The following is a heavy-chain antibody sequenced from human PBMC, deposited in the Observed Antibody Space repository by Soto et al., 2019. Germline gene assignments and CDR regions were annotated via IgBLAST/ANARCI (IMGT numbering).Heavy chain of an antibody. D-gene: IGHD2-2*01. J-gene: IGHJ6*02. V-gene: IGHV1-46*01. CDR3: AREDRDRETGLVPAAIDGMDV. Sequence: GASVKVSCKASGFIFTNFFTHWVRQAPGQGPEWMGIINPSGTPTSNAQKFQGRVTMTRDTSTSTVYMELSSLRSDDTAVYYCAREDRDRETGLVPAAIDGMDVWGQGTTVTVSS. CDR2: INPSGTPT. CDR1: GFIFTNFF.